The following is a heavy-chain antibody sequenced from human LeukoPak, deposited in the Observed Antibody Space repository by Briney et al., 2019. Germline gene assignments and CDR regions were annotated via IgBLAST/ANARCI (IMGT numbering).Heavy chain of an antibody. J-gene: IGHJ4*02. V-gene: IGHV3-23*01. CDR2: IASDGDT. CDR1: GFTLRHFA. Sequence: PGGSLRLSCAASGFTLRHFAMNWVRQAPGKGLEWVSSIASDGDTFYAGSVKGRFTISRDISTNTLHLQMNSLRADDTAIYSCANEAHRHLDLHNWGQGTLVTVST. CDR3: ANEAHRHLDLHN.